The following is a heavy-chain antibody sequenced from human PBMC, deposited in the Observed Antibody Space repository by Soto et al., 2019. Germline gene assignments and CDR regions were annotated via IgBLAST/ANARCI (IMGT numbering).Heavy chain of an antibody. Sequence: GGSLRLSCAASGFTFSSYAMSWVRQAPGKGLEWVSAISGSGGSTYYADSVKGRFTISRDNSKNTLYLQMNSLRAEDTAVYYCAKDPGRVGSSRSHRFDYWGQGTLVTVSS. J-gene: IGHJ4*02. CDR3: AKDPGRVGSSRSHRFDY. V-gene: IGHV3-23*01. CDR1: GFTFSSYA. D-gene: IGHD6-6*01. CDR2: ISGSGGST.